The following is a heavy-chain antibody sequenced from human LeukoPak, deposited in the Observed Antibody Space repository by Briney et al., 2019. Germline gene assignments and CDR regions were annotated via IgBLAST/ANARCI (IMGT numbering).Heavy chain of an antibody. V-gene: IGHV3-21*01. D-gene: IGHD3-10*01. CDR3: ATVPPAGFLDAFDI. J-gene: IGHJ3*02. Sequence: PGGSLRLSCAASGFTFSSYSMNWVRQAPGKGLEWVSSISSSGTYIYYADSVRGRFTISRDNAKNSLYPRMNSLRAEDTAVYYCATVPPAGFLDAFDIWGQGTMVTVSS. CDR1: GFTFSSYS. CDR2: ISSSGTYI.